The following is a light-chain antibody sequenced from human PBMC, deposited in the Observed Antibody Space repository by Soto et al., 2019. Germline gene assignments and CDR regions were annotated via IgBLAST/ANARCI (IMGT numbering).Light chain of an antibody. CDR3: QHYNTYPWT. J-gene: IGKJ1*01. CDR2: KAS. Sequence: DIQMTQSPSTLSASVGDRVTVTCRASQSISSWLAWYQQKAGKAPKLLIYKASALESGVPSRFSGSGSGTEFTLTISSLEPEDFATYYCQHYNTYPWTVGQGTKVEIK. CDR1: QSISSW. V-gene: IGKV1-5*03.